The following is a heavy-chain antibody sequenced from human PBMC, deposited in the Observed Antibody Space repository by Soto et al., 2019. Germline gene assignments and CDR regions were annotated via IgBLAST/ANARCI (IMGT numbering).Heavy chain of an antibody. J-gene: IGHJ4*02. Sequence: SGGSLRLSCAASGFPFSSYAMTWVRQAPGKGLEWVSGISGSGISTYYADSVQGRFTISRDNSKNTLYLQMSSLRAEDTAVYYCAKDLRYDDYGGYWGQGALVTVSS. CDR1: GFPFSSYA. CDR2: ISGSGIST. V-gene: IGHV3-23*01. D-gene: IGHD4-17*01. CDR3: AKDLRYDDYGGY.